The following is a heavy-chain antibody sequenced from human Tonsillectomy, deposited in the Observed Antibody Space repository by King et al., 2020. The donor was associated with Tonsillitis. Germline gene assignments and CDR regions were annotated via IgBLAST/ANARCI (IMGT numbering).Heavy chain of an antibody. Sequence: VQLVESGGGLVQPGGSLRLSCAASGFTFSSYNMNWVRQAPGKGLEWVSWIAKSSDTIYYADSMKGRFTVSRDNAKNSLYLQMNSLRVEDTAVYYCAREEPSSWLGFDYWGQGFLVTVSS. CDR1: GFTFSSYN. V-gene: IGHV3-48*04. CDR3: AREEPSSWLGFDY. CDR2: IAKSSDTI. J-gene: IGHJ4*02. D-gene: IGHD2-2*01.